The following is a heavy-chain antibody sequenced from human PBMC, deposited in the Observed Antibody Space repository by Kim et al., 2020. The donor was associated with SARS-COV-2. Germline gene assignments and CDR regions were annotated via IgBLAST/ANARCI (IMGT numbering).Heavy chain of an antibody. CDR2: ISYDGSNK. CDR3: ARPASGSYTYYFDY. CDR1: GFTFSSYA. J-gene: IGHJ4*01. D-gene: IGHD1-26*01. V-gene: IGHV3-30*04. Sequence: GGSLRLSCAASGFTFSSYAMHWVRQAPGKGLEWVAVISYDGSNKYYADSVKGRFTISRDNSKNTLYLQMNSLRAEDTAVYYCARPASGSYTYYFDYWGHGTLVTVSS.